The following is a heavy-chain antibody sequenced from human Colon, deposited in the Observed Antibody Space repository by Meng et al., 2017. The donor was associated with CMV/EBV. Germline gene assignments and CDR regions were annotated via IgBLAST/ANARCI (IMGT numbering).Heavy chain of an antibody. V-gene: IGHV3-66*03. Sequence: GESLKISCAASGVSVSNNYMNWVRQAPGKGLEWVSLLYSSGSTHYADSVRGRFTISRDNSRNILYLQMNNLRPEDTAFYYCAREYGPRDVNKGGYSLWGQGTLVTVSS. CDR1: GVSVSNNY. CDR2: LYSSGST. CDR3: AREYGPRDVNKGGYSL. D-gene: IGHD5-24*01. J-gene: IGHJ4*02.